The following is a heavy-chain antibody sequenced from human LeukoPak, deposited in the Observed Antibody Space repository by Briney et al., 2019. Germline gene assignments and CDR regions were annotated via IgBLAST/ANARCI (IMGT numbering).Heavy chain of an antibody. CDR2: ISSSGSTI. Sequence: GGSLRLSCAASGFTFSDYYMSWIRQAPGKGLEWVSYISSSGSTIYYADSVKGRFTISRDNAKNSLYLRMNSLRAEDTAVYYCARSVSSSWYHYFDYWGQGTLVTVSS. V-gene: IGHV3-11*01. CDR3: ARSVSSSWYHYFDY. CDR1: GFTFSDYY. D-gene: IGHD6-13*01. J-gene: IGHJ4*02.